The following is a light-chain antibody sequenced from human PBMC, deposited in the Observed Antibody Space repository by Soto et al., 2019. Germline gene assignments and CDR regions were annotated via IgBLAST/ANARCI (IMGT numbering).Light chain of an antibody. CDR2: GAS. Sequence: EIVLTQSPGTLSLSPGERATLSCRASQSVSSSYLAWYQQKPGQAPRLLIYGASSRATGIPDRFSDSGSGTDFTLTISRLEPEDFAVYYCQQYGSSHFTFGPGTKVDIK. J-gene: IGKJ3*01. CDR3: QQYGSSHFT. V-gene: IGKV3-20*01. CDR1: QSVSSSY.